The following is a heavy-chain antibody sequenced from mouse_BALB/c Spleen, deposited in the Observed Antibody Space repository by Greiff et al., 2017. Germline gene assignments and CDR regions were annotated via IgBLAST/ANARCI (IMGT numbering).Heavy chain of an antibody. V-gene: IGHV1-4*02. Sequence: VQLQQSAAELARPGASVKMSCKASGYTFTSYTMHWVKQRPGQGLEWIGYINPSSGYTEYNQKFKDKTTLTADKSSSTAYMQLSSLTSEDSAVYYCARGDYYGPWFAYWGQGTLVTVSA. D-gene: IGHD1-2*01. CDR1: GYTFTSYT. CDR3: ARGDYYGPWFAY. CDR2: INPSSGYT. J-gene: IGHJ3*01.